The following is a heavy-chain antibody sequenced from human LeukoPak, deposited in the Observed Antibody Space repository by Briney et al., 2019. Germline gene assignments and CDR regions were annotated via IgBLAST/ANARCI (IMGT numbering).Heavy chain of an antibody. J-gene: IGHJ4*02. CDR2: IHYSGST. CDR1: GGSISGYY. CDR3: ARQGPLTTAVTTRTNPFDY. Sequence: PSETLSLTCSVSGGSISGYYWNWIRQPPGRGLEWIGYIHYSGSTDYNPSLKSRVTISVDTSKNQFSLKLNSVTAADTAVYYCARQGPLTTAVTTRTNPFDYWGQGTLVTVSS. D-gene: IGHD4-11*01. V-gene: IGHV4-59*08.